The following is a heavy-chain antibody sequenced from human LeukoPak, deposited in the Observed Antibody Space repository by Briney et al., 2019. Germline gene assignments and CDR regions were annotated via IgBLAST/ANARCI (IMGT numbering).Heavy chain of an antibody. CDR2: IYYSGST. J-gene: IGHJ6*03. D-gene: IGHD3-10*01. CDR1: GGSISSYY. Sequence: SETLSLTXTVSGGSISSYYWSWIRQPPGKGLEWIGYIYYSGSTNYNPSLKSRVTISVDTSKNQFSLKLSSVTAADTAVYYCARIKGGGYYYYYYMDVWGKGTTVTVSS. V-gene: IGHV4-59*01. CDR3: ARIKGGGYYYYYYMDV.